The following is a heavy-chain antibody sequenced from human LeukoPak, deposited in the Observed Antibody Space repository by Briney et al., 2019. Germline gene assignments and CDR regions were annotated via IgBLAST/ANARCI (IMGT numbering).Heavy chain of an antibody. Sequence: SQTLSLTCAISGDSVSSDTAAWNWIRQSPSRGLEWLGRTYYRYKWYNEYAVSVKSRIRVNPDTSKNQFSLQLNSVTPEDTAVYYCAHATGYLVHWGQGTLVTVSS. CDR2: TYYRYKWYN. CDR1: GDSVSSDTAA. V-gene: IGHV6-1*01. J-gene: IGHJ4*02. CDR3: AHATGYLVH. D-gene: IGHD1-1*01.